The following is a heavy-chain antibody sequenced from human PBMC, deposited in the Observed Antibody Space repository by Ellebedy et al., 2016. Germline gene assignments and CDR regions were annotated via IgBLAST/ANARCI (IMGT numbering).Heavy chain of an antibody. Sequence: GGSLRLSCAAPGFTFSSYAMHWVRQAPGKGLEWVAVISFDGSNEYYADSVKGRFTISRDNSKNTLFLQMNSLRTEDTAVYYGAREGAPYGSGTYSNLFDPWGQGTLVTVSS. J-gene: IGHJ5*02. D-gene: IGHD3-10*01. CDR1: GFTFSSYA. CDR2: ISFDGSNE. CDR3: AREGAPYGSGTYSNLFDP. V-gene: IGHV3-30*04.